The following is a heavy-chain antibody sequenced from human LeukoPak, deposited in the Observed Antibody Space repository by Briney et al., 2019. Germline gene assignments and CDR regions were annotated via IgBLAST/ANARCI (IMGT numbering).Heavy chain of an antibody. CDR3: ARDLDYGDYKAFDI. CDR1: GGTFSSYA. CDR2: IIPIFGTA. V-gene: IGHV1-69*06. J-gene: IGHJ3*02. Sequence: SVKVSCKASGGTFSSYAISWVRQAPGQGLEWMGGIIPIFGTANYAQKFQGRVTITADKSTSTAYMELSSLRSEDTAVYYCARDLDYGDYKAFDIWGQGTMVTVSS. D-gene: IGHD4-17*01.